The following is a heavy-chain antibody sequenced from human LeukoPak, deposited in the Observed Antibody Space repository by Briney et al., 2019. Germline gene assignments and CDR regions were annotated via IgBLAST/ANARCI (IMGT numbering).Heavy chain of an antibody. CDR1: GGSISSSSYY. Sequence: PSETLSLTCTVSGGSISSSSYYWGWIRQPPGKGLEWIGSIYYSGSTYNNPSLKSRVTISVDTTKNQFSLKPTSVTAADTAVYYCASSPSGYWWNFDCWGQGTLVTVSS. D-gene: IGHD3-22*01. V-gene: IGHV4-39*01. CDR2: IYYSGST. CDR3: ASSPSGYWWNFDC. J-gene: IGHJ4*02.